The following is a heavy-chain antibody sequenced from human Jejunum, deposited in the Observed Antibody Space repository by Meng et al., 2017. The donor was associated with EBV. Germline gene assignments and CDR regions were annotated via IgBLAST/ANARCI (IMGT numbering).Heavy chain of an antibody. CDR1: GDSIDSRNW. CDR3: VRGGDYCLVY. D-gene: IGHD2-21*02. CDR2: IYYSGST. Sequence: QLRLSLRGQALVKPSGNLSLTCAVPGDSIDSRNWWSWVRQSPERGLEWIGEIYYSGSTNYNPSLKSRVTILVDRSENHFSLHLSSVTAADTAVYYWVRGGDYCLVYWGQGTLVTVSS. J-gene: IGHJ4*02. V-gene: IGHV4-4*02.